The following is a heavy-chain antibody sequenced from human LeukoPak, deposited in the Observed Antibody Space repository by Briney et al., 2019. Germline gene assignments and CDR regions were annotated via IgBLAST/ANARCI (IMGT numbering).Heavy chain of an antibody. CDR3: VRDKWVRAGSSWLHYGMDV. CDR1: GVSITSDDSC. CDR2: ICYSGTS. V-gene: IGHV4-30-4*01. Sequence: PSETLSLTCTVSGVSITSDDSCWSWIRQPPGKGLEWIGYICYSGTSNYNPALQNRVTISLDTSKNQVSLKLTAAVTAVYYCVRDKWVRAGSSWLHYGMDVWGQGTTVTVSS. J-gene: IGHJ6*02. D-gene: IGHD6-13*01.